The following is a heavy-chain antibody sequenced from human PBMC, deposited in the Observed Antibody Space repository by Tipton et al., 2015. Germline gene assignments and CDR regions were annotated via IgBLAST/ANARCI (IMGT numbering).Heavy chain of an antibody. Sequence: SLRLSCTASGFFLDSSGIHWVRQAPGKGLEWVAVIPYGGHQKFVTDSVKGRFTISRDDLNNTVYLQMNSLRPEDTAMYYCARDRSIGFAGGMDVWGQGTTVTVSS. D-gene: IGHD3-3*02. CDR2: IPYGGHQK. CDR1: GFFLDSSG. V-gene: IGHV3-30*03. CDR3: ARDRSIGFAGGMDV. J-gene: IGHJ6*02.